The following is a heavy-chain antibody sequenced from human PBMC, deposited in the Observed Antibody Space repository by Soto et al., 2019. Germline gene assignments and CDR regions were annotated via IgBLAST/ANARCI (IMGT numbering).Heavy chain of an antibody. J-gene: IGHJ5*02. V-gene: IGHV4-39*01. CDR2: IFYLGSS. Sequence: PSETLSLTCTVSGDSIISSDFYWGWVRQPPGKGLEWIGSIFYLGSSYYNPSLKSRVTMSVDTSKNQFSLRLRSVTAADTALYFCARPSSALRKNNWFDPWGQGIMVTVSS. CDR1: GDSIISSDFY. D-gene: IGHD2-15*01. CDR3: ARPSSALRKNNWFDP.